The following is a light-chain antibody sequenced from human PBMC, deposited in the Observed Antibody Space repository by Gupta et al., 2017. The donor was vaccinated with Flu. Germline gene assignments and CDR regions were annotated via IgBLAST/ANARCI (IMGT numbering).Light chain of an antibody. CDR3: CSYTSASTGV. J-gene: IGLJ3*02. Sequence: QSSLTQPASVSGSPGQSITISCTGTSSDVGAYGFVSWYQQHPGKVPKLIIYEVSKRPSGASNRFSGSVSGNTASLTISGLQAEDEADYYCCSYTSASTGVFGGGTKVTVL. CDR2: EVS. V-gene: IGLV2-14*01. CDR1: SSDVGAYGF.